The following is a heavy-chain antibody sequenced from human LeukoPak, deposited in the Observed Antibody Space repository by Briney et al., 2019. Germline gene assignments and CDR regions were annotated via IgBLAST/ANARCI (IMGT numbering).Heavy chain of an antibody. D-gene: IGHD4-17*01. CDR3: AREKTVTIVDY. V-gene: IGHV4-38-2*02. Sequence: SETLSLTRGVSGYSISSGSSWGWIRQPPGKGLEWIGSIYRSGFTYYNPSLKSRLTISVDTSKNQFSLKLSSVTAADTAVYYCAREKTVTIVDYWGQGTLVTVSS. CDR1: GYSISSGSS. CDR2: IYRSGFT. J-gene: IGHJ4*02.